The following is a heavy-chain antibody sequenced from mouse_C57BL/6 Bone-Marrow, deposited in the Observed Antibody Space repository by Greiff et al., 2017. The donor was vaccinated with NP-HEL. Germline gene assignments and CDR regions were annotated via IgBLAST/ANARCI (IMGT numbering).Heavy chain of an antibody. V-gene: IGHV5-9-1*02. CDR2: ISSGGDYI. CDR1: GFTFSSYA. D-gene: IGHD1-1*01. CDR3: TRAPLYGRYFDV. J-gene: IGHJ1*03. Sequence: EVQLVESGEGLVKPGGSLKLSCAASGFTFSSYAMSWVRQTPEKRLEWVAYISSGGDYIYYADTVKGRFTISRDNARNTLYLQMSSLKSEDTAMYYCTRAPLYGRYFDVWGTGTTVTVSS.